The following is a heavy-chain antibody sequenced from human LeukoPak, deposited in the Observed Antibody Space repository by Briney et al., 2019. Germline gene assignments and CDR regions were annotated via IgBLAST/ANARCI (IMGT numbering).Heavy chain of an antibody. V-gene: IGHV3-21*01. CDR2: ISSSSSYI. CDR1: GFTFSSYS. Sequence: GALRLSCAASGFTFSSYSMNWVRQAPGKGLEWVSSISSSSSYIYYADSVKGRFTISRDNAKNSLYLQMNSLRAEDTAVYYCASDSYSGYGTVRGQGTLVTVSS. D-gene: IGHD5-12*01. J-gene: IGHJ4*02. CDR3: ASDSYSGYGTV.